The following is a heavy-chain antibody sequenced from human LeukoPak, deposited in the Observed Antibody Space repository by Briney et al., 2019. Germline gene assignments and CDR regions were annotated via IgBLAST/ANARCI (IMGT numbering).Heavy chain of an antibody. V-gene: IGHV3-23*01. Sequence: GGSLRLSCAASGFTFSSYAMSWVRQAPGKGLEWVSAISGSGGSTYYADSVKGRFTISRDNSKNTLYLQMNSLRVEDTAVYYCARDRGGAYFDYWGQGTLVTVSS. D-gene: IGHD1-26*01. CDR2: ISGSGGST. CDR1: GFTFSSYA. J-gene: IGHJ4*02. CDR3: ARDRGGAYFDY.